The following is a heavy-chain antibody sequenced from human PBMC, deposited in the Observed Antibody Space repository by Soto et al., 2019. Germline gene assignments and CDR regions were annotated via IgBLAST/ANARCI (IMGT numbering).Heavy chain of an antibody. Sequence: QVQLVQSGAEVKKPGSSVKVSCKASGGTFSSYAISWVRQAPGQGLEWMGGIIPIFGTANYAQKFQGRVTITGDEPTRTASRDLSSRSSEDTAVHYCARLPPSPYCGGASSPPPSHHWGQGPLVPVPS. CDR3: ARLPPSPYCGGASSPPPSHH. CDR1: GGTFSSYA. J-gene: IGHJ1*01. CDR2: IIPIFGTA. D-gene: IGHD2-21*01. V-gene: IGHV1-69*01.